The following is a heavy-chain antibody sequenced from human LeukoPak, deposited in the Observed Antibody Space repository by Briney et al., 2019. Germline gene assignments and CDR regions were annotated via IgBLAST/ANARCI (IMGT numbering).Heavy chain of an antibody. CDR2: ISYDGSNE. V-gene: IGHV3-30*18. J-gene: IGHJ4*02. CDR1: GFTFSSYG. Sequence: GRSLRLSCAASGFTFSSYGMHWVRQAPGKGLEWVAVISYDGSNEYYADSVKGRFTISRDNSKNTLYLQMNSLRAEDTAVYYCAKEVSRWNYFVDYWGQGTLVTVSS. D-gene: IGHD1-7*01. CDR3: AKEVSRWNYFVDY.